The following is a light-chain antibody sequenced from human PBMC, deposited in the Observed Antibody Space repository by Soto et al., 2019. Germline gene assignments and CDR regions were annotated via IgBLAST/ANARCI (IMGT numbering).Light chain of an antibody. CDR3: RPFTRSNPHL. CDR2: EVN. Sequence: QSALTQPASVSGSPGQSITISCTGTSSDFGNYNLVSWYQQHPGKVPKLILFEVNKRPSGVSGRFSGSKSGNTASLTISGLQAEDEADYYCRPFTRSNPHLFWTGTKVAV. CDR1: SSDFGNYNL. J-gene: IGLJ1*01. V-gene: IGLV2-23*02.